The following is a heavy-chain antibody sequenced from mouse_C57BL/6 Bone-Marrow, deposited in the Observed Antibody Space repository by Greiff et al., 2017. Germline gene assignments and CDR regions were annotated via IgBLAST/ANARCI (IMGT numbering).Heavy chain of an antibody. D-gene: IGHD4-1*02. J-gene: IGHJ2*01. V-gene: IGHV14-4*01. CDR1: GFNIKDDY. CDR3: TPTGYYFDY. Sequence: VQLQQSGAELVRPGASVKLSCTASGFNIKDDYMHWVKQRPEQGLEWIGWIDPGNGDTEYASKFQGKDTLTADTSSNTAYLQLSSLTSEDTAVYYCTPTGYYFDYWGQGTTLTVSS. CDR2: IDPGNGDT.